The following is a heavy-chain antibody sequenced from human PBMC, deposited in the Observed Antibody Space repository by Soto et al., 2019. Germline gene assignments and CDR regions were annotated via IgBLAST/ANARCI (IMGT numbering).Heavy chain of an antibody. J-gene: IGHJ5*02. Sequence: GGSLRLSCAASGFTFSSYAMSWVRQAPGKGLEWVSAISGSGGSTYYADSVKGRFTISRDNSKNTLYLQMNSLRAEDTAVYYCAKAPMVRGVIITRFDPWGQGTLVTVSS. V-gene: IGHV3-23*01. D-gene: IGHD3-10*01. CDR3: AKAPMVRGVIITRFDP. CDR2: ISGSGGST. CDR1: GFTFSSYA.